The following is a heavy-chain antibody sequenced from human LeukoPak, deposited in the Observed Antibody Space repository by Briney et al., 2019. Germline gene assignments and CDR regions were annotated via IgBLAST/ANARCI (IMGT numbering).Heavy chain of an antibody. V-gene: IGHV1/OR15-1*01. D-gene: IGHD3-3*01. J-gene: IGHJ6*03. CDR2: INPNSGGT. CDR1: GYIFTDYY. Sequence: ASVKVSCKASGYIFTDYYMHWVRQAPGQELGWMGRINPNSGGTNYAQKFQGRVTMTRDTSISTAYTELSSLRSEDTAVYYCARGFWYYYYYMDVWGKGTTVTVSS. CDR3: ARGFWYYYYYMDV.